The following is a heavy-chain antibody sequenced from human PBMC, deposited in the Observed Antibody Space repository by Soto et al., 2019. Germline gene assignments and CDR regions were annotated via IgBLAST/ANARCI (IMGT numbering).Heavy chain of an antibody. Sequence: QVQLVQSGAEVKKPGSSVKVSCKASGGTFSSYAISWVRQAPGQGLEWMGGIIPIFGTANYAQKFQGRVTITADDSTSTAYMELSRLRSEDTDVYYCFIYCPNGVCYLPSHYYYGMDVWGQGTTVTVSS. D-gene: IGHD2-8*01. CDR3: FIYCPNGVCYLPSHYYYGMDV. CDR1: GGTFSSYA. J-gene: IGHJ6*02. V-gene: IGHV1-69*01. CDR2: IIPIFGTA.